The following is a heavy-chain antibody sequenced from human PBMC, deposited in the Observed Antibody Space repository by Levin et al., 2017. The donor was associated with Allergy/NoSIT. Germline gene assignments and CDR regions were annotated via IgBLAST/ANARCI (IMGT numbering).Heavy chain of an antibody. CDR1: GFTFSSYG. CDR3: AKDLPDNDFWSGPIDY. D-gene: IGHD3-3*01. CDR2: ILYDGSNK. Sequence: GGSLRLSCAASGFTFSSYGMHWVRQAPGKGLEWVALILYDGSNKYYADSVKGRFTISRDNSKNMLYLQMNSLRAEDTAVYFCAKDLPDNDFWSGPIDYWGQGTLVTVSS. J-gene: IGHJ4*02. V-gene: IGHV3-30*18.